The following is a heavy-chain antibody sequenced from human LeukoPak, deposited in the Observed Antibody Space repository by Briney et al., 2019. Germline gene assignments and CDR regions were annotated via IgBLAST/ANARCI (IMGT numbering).Heavy chain of an antibody. Sequence: PSETLSLTCTVSGXSISSSSYYWGWIRQPPGKGLEWIGSIYYSGSTYYNPSLKSRVTISADTSKNQFSLKLSSVTAADTAVYYCARQNGILTGHTYYFDYWGQGTLVTVSS. CDR3: ARQNGILTGHTYYFDY. J-gene: IGHJ4*02. D-gene: IGHD3-9*01. CDR1: GXSISSSSYY. CDR2: IYYSGST. V-gene: IGHV4-39*01.